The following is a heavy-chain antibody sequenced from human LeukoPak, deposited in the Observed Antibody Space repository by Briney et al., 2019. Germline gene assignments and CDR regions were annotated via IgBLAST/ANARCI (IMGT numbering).Heavy chain of an antibody. D-gene: IGHD1-26*01. Sequence: GGTLRLSCAASGFTFSSYGMSWVRQAPGKGLEWVSGISGSGGSTYYADSVKGRFTISRDNSKNTLYLQMNSLRAEDTAVYFCAKDMSSGSYSLDAFDIWGQGTMVTVSS. CDR2: ISGSGGST. CDR1: GFTFSSYG. V-gene: IGHV3-23*01. J-gene: IGHJ3*02. CDR3: AKDMSSGSYSLDAFDI.